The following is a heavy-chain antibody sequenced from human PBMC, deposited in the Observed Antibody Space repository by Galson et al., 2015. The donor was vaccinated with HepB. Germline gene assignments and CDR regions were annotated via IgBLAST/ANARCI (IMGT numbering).Heavy chain of an antibody. J-gene: IGHJ2*01. D-gene: IGHD2-8*01. CDR2: INHSGST. V-gene: IGHV4-34*01. CDR1: GGSFSGYY. Sequence: SETLSLTCAVYGGSFSGYYWSWIRQPPGKGLEWIGEINHSGSTNYNPSLKSRVTISVDTSKNQFSLKLSSVTAADTAVYYCARANLAGRYFDLWGRGTLVTVSS. CDR3: ARANLAGRYFDL.